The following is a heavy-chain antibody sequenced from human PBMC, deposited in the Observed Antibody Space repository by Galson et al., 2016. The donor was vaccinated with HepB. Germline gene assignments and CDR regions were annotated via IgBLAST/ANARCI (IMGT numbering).Heavy chain of an antibody. CDR1: GLTFRNFN. CDR3: ARGPAGGPLEWAYLHFNF. Sequence: SLRLSCAAPGLTFRNFNMNWIRQAPGKGPEWVSSISRAGGDTYYADSVKGRFSISRDDSTNSLFLQMNSLTDADTAVYYCARGPAGGPLEWAYLHFNFWGQGILVTVAS. CDR2: ISRAGGDT. D-gene: IGHD3-3*01. V-gene: IGHV3-21*04. J-gene: IGHJ4*02.